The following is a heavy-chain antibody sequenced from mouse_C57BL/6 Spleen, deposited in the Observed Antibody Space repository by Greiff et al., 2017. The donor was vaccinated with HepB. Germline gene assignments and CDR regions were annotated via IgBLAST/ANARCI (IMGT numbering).Heavy chain of an antibody. CDR1: GYTFTSYW. Sequence: VQLQQSGAELVMPGASVKLSCKASGYTFTSYWMHWVKQRPGQGLEWIGEIDPSDSYTNYKQKFKGKSTLTVDKSSSTAYMQLSSLTSDDSAVYYCASGYYGSSYWYFDVWGTGTTVTVSS. J-gene: IGHJ1*03. CDR2: IDPSDSYT. CDR3: ASGYYGSSYWYFDV. V-gene: IGHV1-69*01. D-gene: IGHD1-1*01.